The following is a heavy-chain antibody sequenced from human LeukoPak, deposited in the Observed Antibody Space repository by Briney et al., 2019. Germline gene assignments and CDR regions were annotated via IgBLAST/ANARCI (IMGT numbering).Heavy chain of an antibody. V-gene: IGHV1-18*01. D-gene: IGHD4-23*01. CDR3: ARDAMRSGGNSPYYNYGMDV. CDR1: GYTFTSYG. J-gene: IGHJ6*02. CDR2: ISAYNGNT. Sequence: ASVKVSCKASGYTFTSYGISWVRQAPGQGLEWMGWISAYNGNTNYVEKLRGRVTMTRDTSTSTAYMELRSLRSDDTAVYYCARDAMRSGGNSPYYNYGMDVWGQGTTVTVSS.